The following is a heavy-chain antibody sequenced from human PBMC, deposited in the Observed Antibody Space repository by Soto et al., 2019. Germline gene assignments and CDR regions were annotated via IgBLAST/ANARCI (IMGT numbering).Heavy chain of an antibody. CDR1: GVIFSSYG. D-gene: IGHD1-1*01. CDR2: ISSRSSYI. V-gene: IGHV3-21*01. Sequence: PGGSLRLSCVGSGVIFSSYGLHWVRQAPGKGLEWVSSISSRSSYIYYADSVKGRFTISRDNAKRSLFLQMNTLRAEDTAMYYCASGWQLKDYYAMDVWGQGTTVTVSS. CDR3: ASGWQLKDYYAMDV. J-gene: IGHJ6*02.